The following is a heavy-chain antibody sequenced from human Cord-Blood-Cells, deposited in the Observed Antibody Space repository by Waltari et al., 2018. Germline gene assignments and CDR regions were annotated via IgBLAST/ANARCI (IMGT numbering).Heavy chain of an antibody. CDR2: INPNRGGT. D-gene: IGHD1-26*01. CDR3: ARGPRSKVGATDY. J-gene: IGHJ4*02. V-gene: IGHV1-2*02. Sequence: QVQLVQSGAEVKKPGASVKVSCKASGYTFTGYYMHWVRQAPGQGLEGMGWINPNRGGTNYAQKFQGRVTMTRDTSISTAYMELSRLRSDDTTVYYCARGPRSKVGATDYWGQGTLVTVSS. CDR1: GYTFTGYY.